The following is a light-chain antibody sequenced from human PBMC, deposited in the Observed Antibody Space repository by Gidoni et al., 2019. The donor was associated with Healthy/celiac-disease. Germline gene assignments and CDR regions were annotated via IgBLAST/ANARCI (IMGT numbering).Light chain of an antibody. CDR2: GKN. V-gene: IGLV3-19*01. J-gene: IGLJ2*01. Sequence: SERTQDPAVSVAFGQPVRITCQGDSLRSYDASWYQQKPGQSLVLVIYGKNNRPSGIPVRFSGSSSGNTASLTITGAQAEDEADYYCNSRDSSGNHLVFGGGTKLTVL. CDR3: NSRDSSGNHLV. CDR1: SLRSYD.